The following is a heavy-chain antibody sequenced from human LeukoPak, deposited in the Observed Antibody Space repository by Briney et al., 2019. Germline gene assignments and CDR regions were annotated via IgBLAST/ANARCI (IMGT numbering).Heavy chain of an antibody. D-gene: IGHD6-13*01. CDR1: GFTVSSNY. CDR2: IYSGGST. J-gene: IGHJ4*02. Sequence: GGSLRLSCAASGFTVSSNYMGWVRQAPGKGLEWVSVIYSGGSTYYADSVKGRFTISRDNSKNTLYLQMNSLRAEDTAVYYCARSYSSSWYEDYWGQGTLVTVSS. V-gene: IGHV3-66*01. CDR3: ARSYSSSWYEDY.